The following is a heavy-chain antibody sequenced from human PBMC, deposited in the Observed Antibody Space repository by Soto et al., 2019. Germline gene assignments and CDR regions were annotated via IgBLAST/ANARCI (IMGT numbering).Heavy chain of an antibody. CDR2: VHNDRSSA. CDR3: AIDCYCDSSSSHFDY. CDR1: GFTFRSYW. Sequence: GGSLRLSCADSGFTFRSYWMHWVRQAPGKGLEWISRVHNDRSSAAYADSVKGRFTVSRDTGKNALYLQMNSLGVEDTALYYCAIDCYCDSSSSHFDYWGQGTQVTVSS. V-gene: IGHV3-74*01. J-gene: IGHJ4*02. D-gene: IGHD3-22*01.